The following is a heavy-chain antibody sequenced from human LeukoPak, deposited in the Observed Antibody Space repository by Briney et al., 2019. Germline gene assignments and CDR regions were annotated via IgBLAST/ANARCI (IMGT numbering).Heavy chain of an antibody. J-gene: IGHJ5*02. Sequence: GASVKVSCKTSGYTFTNYDSNWVRQATGQGLEWMGWMNPNSGNTGYAQKFQGRVTMTRNTSISTAYMELSSLRSEDTAVYYCARPHCSSTDCHPPEWFDPWGQGTLVTVSS. CDR1: GYTFTNYD. CDR3: ARPHCSSTDCHPPEWFDP. D-gene: IGHD2-2*01. CDR2: MNPNSGNT. V-gene: IGHV1-8*01.